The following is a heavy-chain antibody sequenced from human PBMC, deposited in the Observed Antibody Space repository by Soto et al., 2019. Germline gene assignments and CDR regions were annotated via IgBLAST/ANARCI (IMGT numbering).Heavy chain of an antibody. D-gene: IGHD4-17*01. CDR1: NGSISSRSSY. CDR2: IYYIGNT. V-gene: IGHV4-39*01. J-gene: IGHJ4*02. CDR3: GGQDYGAKGYYFGN. Sequence: QLQLQESGSGLVKPSETLSLTCIVSNGSISSRSSYWGWIRQTPGKGLEWIGSIYYIGNTYYNSSLKSRVALSIDTSKTPLSLKMNSVTAADTGVYFCGGQDYGAKGYYFGNWGQGALVTVSS.